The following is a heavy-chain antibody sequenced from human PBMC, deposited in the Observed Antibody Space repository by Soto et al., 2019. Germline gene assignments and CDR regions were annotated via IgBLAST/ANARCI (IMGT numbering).Heavy chain of an antibody. D-gene: IGHD6-25*01. CDR3: SRGQRFXDSFYP. V-gene: IGHV4-4*07. Sequence: PSETLSLTFTVSGGAISGYYWTWIRQSAGKGLEWIGRIYSSGGTKYNPSLQSRVTMSLDTSKNQFSLRLSSVAAADTAVYYCSRGQRFXDSFYPCGQGTXVXV. J-gene: IGHJ5*02. CDR2: IYSSGGT. CDR1: GGAISGYY.